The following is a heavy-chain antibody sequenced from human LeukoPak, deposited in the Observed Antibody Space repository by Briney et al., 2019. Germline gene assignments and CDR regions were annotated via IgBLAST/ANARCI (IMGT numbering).Heavy chain of an antibody. CDR1: GFTLSSYW. Sequence: GGTLRLSRAVSGFTLSSYWIDWVPEAPGKGLEGGANINRAWSVKNYMDSVKGRFTFPRDNTKHRLYVDNNTLRAEHTPGYICAMNLGSQQFDYWGQGTLVTVSS. J-gene: IGHJ4*02. CDR3: AMNLGSQQFDY. D-gene: IGHD3-16*01. CDR2: INRAWSVK. V-gene: IGHV3-7*01.